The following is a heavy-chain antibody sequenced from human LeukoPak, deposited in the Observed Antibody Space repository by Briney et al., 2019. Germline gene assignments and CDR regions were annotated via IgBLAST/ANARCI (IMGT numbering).Heavy chain of an antibody. J-gene: IGHJ4*02. CDR3: ARGGGHNRH. CDR2: ISSSSSYI. Sequence: GGSLRLACAASGFTFSSYSMNWVRQAPGKGLEWVSSISSSSSYIYYADSLKGRFTISRDNAKNSLYLQMNSLRAEDTAVYYCARGGGHNRHWGQGTLVTVSS. CDR1: GFTFSSYS. D-gene: IGHD5-18*01. V-gene: IGHV3-21*01.